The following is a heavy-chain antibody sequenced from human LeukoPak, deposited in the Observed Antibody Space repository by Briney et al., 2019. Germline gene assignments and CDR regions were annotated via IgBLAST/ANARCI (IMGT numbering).Heavy chain of an antibody. V-gene: IGHV3-74*01. CDR2: INSDGSST. CDR1: GFTFSTYW. D-gene: IGHD6-19*01. Sequence: PGGSLRLSCAASGFTFSTYWMHWVRQAPGKGLVWVSRINSDGSSTNYADSVKGRFTISRDNAKNTLYLQMNSLRAEDTAVYYCARVQRGIAVALDYWGQGTLATVSS. J-gene: IGHJ4*02. CDR3: ARVQRGIAVALDY.